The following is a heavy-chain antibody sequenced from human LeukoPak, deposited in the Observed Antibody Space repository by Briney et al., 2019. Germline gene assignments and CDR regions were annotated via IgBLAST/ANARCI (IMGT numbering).Heavy chain of an antibody. J-gene: IGHJ4*02. CDR3: ARDGRFAAYEPDY. V-gene: IGHV1-18*01. Sequence: ASVKVSCKASGYTFTSYGFSWVRQAPGQGLEWMGWISAYNGDTKYALNLQGRVTMTTDTSTSTAYMELRSLRSDDTAVYYCARDGRFAAYEPDYWGQGTLVTVSS. CDR2: ISAYNGDT. CDR1: GYTFTSYG. D-gene: IGHD1-26*01.